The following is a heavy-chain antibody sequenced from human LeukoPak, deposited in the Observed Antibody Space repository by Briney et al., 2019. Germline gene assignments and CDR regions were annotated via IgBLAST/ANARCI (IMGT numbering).Heavy chain of an antibody. D-gene: IGHD2-8*02. Sequence: SETLSLTCTVSAGSISSYYWSWIRQPPGRGLEWIGYISYSGSTNYNPSLKSRVTISVDTSKNQFSLKLSSVTAADTAVYYCARGLRTANWFDPWGQGTLVTVSS. CDR1: AGSISSYY. J-gene: IGHJ5*02. CDR3: ARGLRTANWFDP. CDR2: ISYSGST. V-gene: IGHV4-59*01.